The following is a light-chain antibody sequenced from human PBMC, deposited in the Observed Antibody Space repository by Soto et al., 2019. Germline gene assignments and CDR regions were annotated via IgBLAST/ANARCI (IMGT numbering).Light chain of an antibody. CDR3: SSYAGNNIVV. CDR2: EVS. CDR1: SSDVGGYNS. J-gene: IGLJ2*01. V-gene: IGLV2-8*01. Sequence: QPVLTQPPSASGSPGHSVTISCTGTSSDVGGYNSVSWYQQHPGKAPKLMIYEVSKRPSGVPDRFSGSKSGNTASLTVSGLQAEDEADYYCSSYAGNNIVVFGGGTKVTVL.